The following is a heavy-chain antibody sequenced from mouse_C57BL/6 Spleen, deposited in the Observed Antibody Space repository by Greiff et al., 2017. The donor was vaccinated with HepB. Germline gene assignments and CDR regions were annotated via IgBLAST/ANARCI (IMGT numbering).Heavy chain of an antibody. D-gene: IGHD2-4*01. CDR2: IRNKANNHAT. V-gene: IGHV6-6*01. CDR1: GFTFSDAW. J-gene: IGHJ3*01. Sequence: EVKLMESGGGLVQPGGSMKLSCAASGFTFSDAWMDWVRQSPEKGLEWVAEIRNKANNHATYYAESVKGRFTISRDDSKSSVYLQMNSLRAEDTGIYYCTLYYDYDGAWFAYWGQGTLVTVSA. CDR3: TLYYDYDGAWFAY.